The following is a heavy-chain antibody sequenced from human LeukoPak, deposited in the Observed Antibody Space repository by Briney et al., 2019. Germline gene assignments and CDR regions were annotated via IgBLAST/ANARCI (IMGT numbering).Heavy chain of an antibody. CDR1: GGSISSGDYY. Sequence: SQTLSLTCTVSGGSISSGDYYWSWIRQPPGKGLEWIGYIYYSGSTNYSPSLKSRLTISVDTSKNQFSLKLSSVTAADTAVYYCARTYGSSGLGYFDLWGRGTLVTVPS. CDR3: ARTYGSSGLGYFDL. CDR2: IYYSGST. J-gene: IGHJ2*01. V-gene: IGHV4-61*08. D-gene: IGHD6-13*01.